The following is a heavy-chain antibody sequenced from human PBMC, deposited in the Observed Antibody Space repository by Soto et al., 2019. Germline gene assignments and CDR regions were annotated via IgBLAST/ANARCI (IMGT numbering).Heavy chain of an antibody. CDR2: IRSKAYGGTT. V-gene: IGHV3-49*04. CDR1: GFTFGDYA. CDR3: TREDIVVVVAAIQYNWFDP. J-gene: IGHJ5*02. D-gene: IGHD2-15*01. Sequence: LRLSCTASGFTFGDYAMSWVRQAPGKGLEWVGFIRSKAYGGTTEYAASVKGRFTISRDDSKSIAYLQMNSLKTEDTAVYYCTREDIVVVVAAIQYNWFDPWGQGTLVTVSS.